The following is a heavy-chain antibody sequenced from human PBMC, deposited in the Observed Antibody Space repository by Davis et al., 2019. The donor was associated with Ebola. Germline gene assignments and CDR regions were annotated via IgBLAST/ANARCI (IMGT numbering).Heavy chain of an antibody. CDR3: ARECGSSSTCQGFDY. Sequence: ASVKVSCKASGYTFPGYYIHWVRQAPGQGLEWMGWISAYNGNTNYAQKLQGRVTMTTDTSTSTAYMELRSLRSDDTAVYYCARECGSSSTCQGFDYWGQGTLVTVSS. V-gene: IGHV1-18*01. J-gene: IGHJ4*02. CDR1: GYTFPGYY. CDR2: ISAYNGNT. D-gene: IGHD2-2*01.